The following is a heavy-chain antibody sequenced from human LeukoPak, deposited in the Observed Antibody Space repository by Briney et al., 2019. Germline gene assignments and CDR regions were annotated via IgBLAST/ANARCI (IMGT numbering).Heavy chain of an antibody. V-gene: IGHV1-46*01. CDR3: ARIAVPARPYNWFDP. CDR1: GYTFTSYY. Sequence: ASVKVSCKASGYTFTSYYMHWVRQAPGQGLGWMGIINPSGGSTSYAQKFQGGVTMTRDTSTSTVYMELSSLRSEDTAVYYCARIAVPARPYNWFDPWGQGTLVTVSS. J-gene: IGHJ5*02. CDR2: INPSGGST. D-gene: IGHD2-2*01.